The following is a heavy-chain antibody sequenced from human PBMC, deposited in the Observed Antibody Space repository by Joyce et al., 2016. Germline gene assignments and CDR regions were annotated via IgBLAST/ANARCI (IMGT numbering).Heavy chain of an antibody. D-gene: IGHD2/OR15-2a*01. CDR2: IDPSHSHT. CDR1: GYKFTSYW. Sequence: EVQLVQSGAEVKKPGESLRISCKGSGYKFTSYWITWVRQMPGKGLEWMGKIDPSHSHTNYNPSFRGHVTISVDKSINTAYLQWSSLEASDTAMYFCTRHFTLHFQSGDQWGQGTLVTVSS. J-gene: IGHJ4*02. V-gene: IGHV5-10-1*01. CDR3: TRHFTLHFQSGDQ.